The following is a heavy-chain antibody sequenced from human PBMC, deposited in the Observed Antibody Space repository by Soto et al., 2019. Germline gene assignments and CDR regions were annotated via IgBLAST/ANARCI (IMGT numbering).Heavy chain of an antibody. CDR2: ISAYNGNT. D-gene: IGHD1-20*01. J-gene: IGHJ6*03. V-gene: IGHV1-18*01. CDR1: GYTFTSYG. CDR3: ARRVFSQLTSITSYYYYMDV. Sequence: QVQLVQSGAEVKKPGASVKVSCKASGYTFTSYGISWVRQAPGQGLEWMGWISAYNGNTNYAQKLQGRVTMTTDTSTSTAYMELRSLRSDDTAVYYCARRVFSQLTSITSYYYYMDVWGKGTTVTVSS.